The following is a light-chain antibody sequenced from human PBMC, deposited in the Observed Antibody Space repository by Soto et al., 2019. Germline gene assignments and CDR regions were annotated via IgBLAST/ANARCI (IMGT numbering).Light chain of an antibody. V-gene: IGLV2-14*03. CDR1: SSDVGGYDF. Sequence: QSALTQPASVSGSPGQSITISCTGTSSDVGGYDFVSWYQQYPGKAPKLMIYAVSDRPSGVSNRFSGSKSGNTASLTISGLQAEDDADYFCNSYTSSHYLVFGGGTKLTVL. CDR3: NSYTSSHYLV. J-gene: IGLJ2*01. CDR2: AVS.